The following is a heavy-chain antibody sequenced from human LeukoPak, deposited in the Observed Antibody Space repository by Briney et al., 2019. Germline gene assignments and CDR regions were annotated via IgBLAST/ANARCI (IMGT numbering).Heavy chain of an antibody. D-gene: IGHD5-18*01. Sequence: GGSLRLSCAASGFTFSSYDIHRVRQAPGKGLEWVAFIRYDGSNKYYADSVRGRFTISRDNAKTSLYLQMNSLRAEDTAVYYCARHLSGVTGYTYGRGIDYWGQGTLVTVSS. V-gene: IGHV3-30*02. J-gene: IGHJ4*02. CDR1: GFTFSSYD. CDR3: ARHLSGVTGYTYGRGIDY. CDR2: IRYDGSNK.